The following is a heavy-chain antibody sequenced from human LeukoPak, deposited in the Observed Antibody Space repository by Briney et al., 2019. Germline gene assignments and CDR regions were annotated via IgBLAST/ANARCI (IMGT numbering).Heavy chain of an antibody. CDR1: GFTLGSHD. CDR2: IASGFHT. CDR3: AREGQWLVWAFDI. J-gene: IGHJ3*02. V-gene: IGHV3-13*01. Sequence: GGSLRLSCTASGFTLGSHDMHWVRQTRGEGLEWVAAIASGFHTFYAGSVKGRFTVSREDAKNSLYLQMNSLRVGDTAVYYCAREGQWLVWAFDIWGQGTMVTVSS. D-gene: IGHD6-19*01.